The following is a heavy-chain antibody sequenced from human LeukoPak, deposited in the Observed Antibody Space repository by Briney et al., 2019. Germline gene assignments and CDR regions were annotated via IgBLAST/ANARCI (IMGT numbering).Heavy chain of an antibody. V-gene: IGHV4-28*06. J-gene: IGHJ3*02. Sequence: PSDTLSLTCAVSGYSISSSNWWGWIRQPPGKGLEWIGYIYYSGSTNYNPSFKSRVTMSVDTSKNQFSLKLSSVTALDTAVYYCARTELAAAGFWNAFDIWGQGTMVTVSS. D-gene: IGHD6-13*01. CDR1: GYSISSSNW. CDR2: IYYSGST. CDR3: ARTELAAAGFWNAFDI.